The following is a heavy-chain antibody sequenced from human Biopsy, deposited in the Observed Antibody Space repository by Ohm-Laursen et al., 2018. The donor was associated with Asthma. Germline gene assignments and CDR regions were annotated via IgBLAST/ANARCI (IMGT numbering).Heavy chain of an antibody. CDR1: GFPFTAYY. D-gene: IGHD1-26*01. V-gene: IGHV1-2*04. CDR2: ISLNTGDA. CDR3: ARAPYSDAIDS. J-gene: IGHJ4*02. Sequence: GASVKVSCKTSGFPFTAYYIHWVRQAPGQGLEWMGWISLNTGDANLAQKFRGWVTMTRDTSISTAYLVLSGLKSHDTAVYYCARAPYSDAIDSWGQGTLAAVSS.